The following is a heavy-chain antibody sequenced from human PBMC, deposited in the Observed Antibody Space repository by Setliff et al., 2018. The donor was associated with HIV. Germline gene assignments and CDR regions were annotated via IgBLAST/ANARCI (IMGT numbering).Heavy chain of an antibody. J-gene: IGHJ6*04. CDR3: ARGKVGYDGIMDV. V-gene: IGHV1-3*03. CDR2: INAGNGNT. Sequence: ASVKVSCKASGYTFTSYAMSWVRQAPGQRLEWMGWINAGNGNTKYSQEFQGRVTITRDTSASTAYMELSSLRSEDMAVYYCARGKVGYDGIMDVWGKGTTVTVSS. CDR1: GYTFTSYA. D-gene: IGHD3-16*01.